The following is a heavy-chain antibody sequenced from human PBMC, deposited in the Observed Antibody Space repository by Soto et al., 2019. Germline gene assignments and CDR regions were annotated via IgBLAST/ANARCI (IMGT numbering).Heavy chain of an antibody. CDR2: ISAYNGNT. CDR1: GYTFTSYG. D-gene: IGHD3-16*02. Sequence: ASVKVSCKASGYTFTSYGISWVRQAPGQGLEWMGWISAYNGNTNYAQKLQGRVTMTTDTSTSTAYMELRSLRSDDTAVYYCARDRSGYYYYYYGMDVWGQGTTVTVSS. CDR3: ARDRSGYYYYYYGMDV. J-gene: IGHJ6*02. V-gene: IGHV1-18*01.